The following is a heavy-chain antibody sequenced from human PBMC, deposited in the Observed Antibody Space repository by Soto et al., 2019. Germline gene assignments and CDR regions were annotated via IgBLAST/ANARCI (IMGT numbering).Heavy chain of an antibody. CDR3: AKGRGGSGSLTPRVDF. CDR1: GFTFNNYA. CDR2: ISGGGDTT. D-gene: IGHD3-10*01. V-gene: IGHV3-23*01. J-gene: IGHJ4*02. Sequence: EVQLLESGGGLVQPGGSLRLSCAASGFTFNNYAMTWVRQAPGKGLEWVSAISGGGDTTSYADSVKGRSTVSRDGSKNTLYLQMRSLRAEDTALYYCAKGRGGSGSLTPRVDFWGQGTLVTVSS.